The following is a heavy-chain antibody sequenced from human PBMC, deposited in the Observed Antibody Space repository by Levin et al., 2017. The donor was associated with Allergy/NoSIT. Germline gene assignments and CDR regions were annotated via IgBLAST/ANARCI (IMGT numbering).Heavy chain of an antibody. CDR2: IYYSGST. CDR3: ARERVVAGGGTYYYDGMAV. V-gene: IGHV4-59*01. D-gene: IGHD6-19*01. J-gene: IGHJ6*02. Sequence: SETLSLTCFVSGGSISSYHWSWIRQPPGKGLEWIGYIYYSGSTNYNPSLKSRVTISVDTSKNPFSLTLNSVTAADTAVYYCARERVVAGGGTYYYDGMAVWGQGTTVTVSS. CDR1: GGSISSYH.